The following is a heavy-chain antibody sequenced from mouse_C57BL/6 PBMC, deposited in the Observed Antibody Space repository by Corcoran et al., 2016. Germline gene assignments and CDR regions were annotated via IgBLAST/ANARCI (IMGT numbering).Heavy chain of an antibody. Sequence: EFQLQQSGPELVKPGASVKISCKASGYSFTDYNMNWVKQSNGKSLEWIGVINPNYGTTSYNQKFKGKATLTVDQSSSTAYMQLNSLTSEDSAVYYCARGADSSGLAWFAYWGQGTLVTVSA. D-gene: IGHD3-2*02. CDR3: ARGADSSGLAWFAY. CDR2: INPNYGTT. CDR1: GYSFTDYN. V-gene: IGHV1-39*01. J-gene: IGHJ3*01.